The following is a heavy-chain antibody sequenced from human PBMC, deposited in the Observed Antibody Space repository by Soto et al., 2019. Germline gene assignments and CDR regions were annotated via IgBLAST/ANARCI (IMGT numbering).Heavy chain of an antibody. J-gene: IGHJ6*02. CDR1: GGTFSSYA. CDR3: ARVRPMVTTVTNYYYYGMDV. Sequence: SVKVSCKASGGTFSSYAISWVRQAPGQGLEWMGGIIPIFGTANYAQKFQGRVTITADESTSTAYMELSSLRSEDTAVYYCARVRPMVTTVTNYYYYGMDVWGQGTTVTVSS. CDR2: IIPIFGTA. D-gene: IGHD4-17*01. V-gene: IGHV1-69*13.